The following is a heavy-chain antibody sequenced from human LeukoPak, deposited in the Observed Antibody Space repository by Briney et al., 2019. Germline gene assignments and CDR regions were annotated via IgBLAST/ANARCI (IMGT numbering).Heavy chain of an antibody. CDR2: IYYSGST. V-gene: IGHV4-59*01. Sequence: SETLSLTCTVSGVSISSYYWSWIRQPPGKGLEWIGYIYYSGSTNYNPSLKSRVTISVDTSKNQFSLELSSVTAADTAVYYCARSGYSYGYFARYYFDYWGQGTLVTVSS. D-gene: IGHD5-18*01. CDR1: GVSISSYY. J-gene: IGHJ4*02. CDR3: ARSGYSYGYFARYYFDY.